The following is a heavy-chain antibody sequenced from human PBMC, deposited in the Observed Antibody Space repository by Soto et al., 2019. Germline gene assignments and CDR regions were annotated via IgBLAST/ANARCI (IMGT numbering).Heavy chain of an antibody. Sequence: VGSLRLSCAGSGFTFSSYSMNWVRQAPGKGLEWVSYISSSSTIYCADSVKGRFTISRDNAKNSLYLQMNSLRDEDTAVYYCARDLEVYTTFDYWGQGTLVTVSS. CDR1: GFTFSSYS. J-gene: IGHJ4*02. D-gene: IGHD1-1*01. V-gene: IGHV3-48*02. CDR3: ARDLEVYTTFDY. CDR2: ISSSSTI.